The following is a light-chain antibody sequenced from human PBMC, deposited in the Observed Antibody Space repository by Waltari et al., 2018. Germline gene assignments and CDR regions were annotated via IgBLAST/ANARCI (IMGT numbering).Light chain of an antibody. CDR1: QSISTW. Sequence: DIQMTQSPATLSASVGDRVTITCRASQSISTWLAWYQQKPGKSPNLLIYESSSLESGVPSRFSGSGSGTECTLTISGLQPDDFATYYCQQYNSFPITFGPGTRLEIK. CDR2: ESS. CDR3: QQYNSFPIT. J-gene: IGKJ5*01. V-gene: IGKV1-5*03.